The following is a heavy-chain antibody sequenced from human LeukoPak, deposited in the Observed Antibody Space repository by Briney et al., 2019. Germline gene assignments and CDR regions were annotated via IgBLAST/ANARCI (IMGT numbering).Heavy chain of an antibody. CDR2: IYYSGST. J-gene: IGHJ5*02. V-gene: IGHV4-39*01. Sequence: KPSETLSLTCTVSGGSISSSSYYWGWIRQPPGKGLEWIGSIYYSGSTYYNPSLKSRVTISVDTSKNQFSLKLSSVTAADTAVYYCARVGGAPFRFDPWGQGTLVTVSS. CDR1: GGSISSSSYY. D-gene: IGHD3-16*01. CDR3: ARVGGAPFRFDP.